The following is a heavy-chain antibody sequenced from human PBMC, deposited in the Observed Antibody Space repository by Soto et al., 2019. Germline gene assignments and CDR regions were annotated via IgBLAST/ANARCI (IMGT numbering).Heavy chain of an antibody. D-gene: IGHD6-19*01. CDR1: GFTVSDS. Sequence: GGSLRLSCSVAGFTVSDSMSWVRQAPGKGLECVSFIHSDGSTHYTDSVRGRFTISRDNSKNTPYLQMDRLRVDDTAVYFCARDASGPFDYWGQGTLVTVSS. J-gene: IGHJ4*02. CDR3: ARDASGPFDY. CDR2: IHSDGST. V-gene: IGHV3-53*01.